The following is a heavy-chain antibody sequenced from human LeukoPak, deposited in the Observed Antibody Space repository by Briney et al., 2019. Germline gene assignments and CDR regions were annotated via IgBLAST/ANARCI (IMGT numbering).Heavy chain of an antibody. D-gene: IGHD3-22*01. CDR3: ARHRDDYYDSSASVFDI. CDR1: GGSISSYY. CDR2: IYYSGST. V-gene: IGHV4-59*08. Sequence: PSETLSLTCTVSGGSISSYYWSWIRRPPGKGLEWIGYIYYSGSTNSNPSLKSRVTISVDTSKNQFSLKLSSVTAADTAVYYCARHRDDYYDSSASVFDIWGQGTMVTVSS. J-gene: IGHJ3*02.